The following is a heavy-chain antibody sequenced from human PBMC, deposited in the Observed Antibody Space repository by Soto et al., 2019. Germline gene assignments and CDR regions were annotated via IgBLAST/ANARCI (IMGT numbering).Heavy chain of an antibody. Sequence: RGSLRLSCAASGFTFLSFTMNWFRHAPVKGLEWVSTISSNSAYIYYTDALRGRFTISRDNAKNSLHLQMNSLRAEDTAVYYCTRDASRDSSARGWFDPWGPGTLVTVSS. J-gene: IGHJ5*02. CDR3: TRDASRDSSARGWFDP. D-gene: IGHD6-13*01. CDR2: ISSNSAYI. V-gene: IGHV3-21*01. CDR1: GFTFLSFT.